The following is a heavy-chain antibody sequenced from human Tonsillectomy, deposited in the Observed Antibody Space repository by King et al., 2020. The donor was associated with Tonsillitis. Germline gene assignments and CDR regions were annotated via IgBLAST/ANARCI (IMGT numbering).Heavy chain of an antibody. V-gene: IGHV1-2*02. D-gene: IGHD4-17*01. Sequence: VQLVQSGAEVKKPGAPVKVSCKAAGYTFIGYYMHWVRQAPGQGLEWRGWINPNSGGTNHEQKCQGRVTMTRDTSISTAYMELSRLRSDDTAVYYCARVQDGYSPGGFDYWGQGTLVTVSS. CDR1: GYTFIGYY. CDR2: INPNSGGT. J-gene: IGHJ4*02. CDR3: ARVQDGYSPGGFDY.